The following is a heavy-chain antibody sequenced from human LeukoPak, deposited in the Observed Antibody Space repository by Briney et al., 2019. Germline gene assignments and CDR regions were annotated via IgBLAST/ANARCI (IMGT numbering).Heavy chain of an antibody. CDR2: IRSNTNGYAT. CDR1: GFTFSGSA. V-gene: IGHV3-73*01. Sequence: GGSLKLSCAAPGFTFSGSAMHWVRQASGKGLEWVGRIRSNTNGYATTYAASVKGRFSISRDDSKNTAYLQMNSLKIEDTALYYCSCYHYDSSGYNEDGFDIWGRGTMVTVSS. J-gene: IGHJ3*02. D-gene: IGHD3-22*01. CDR3: SCYHYDSSGYNEDGFDI.